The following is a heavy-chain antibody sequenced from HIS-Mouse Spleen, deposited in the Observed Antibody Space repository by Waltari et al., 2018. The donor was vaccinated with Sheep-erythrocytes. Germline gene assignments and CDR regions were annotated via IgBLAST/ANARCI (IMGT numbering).Heavy chain of an antibody. D-gene: IGHD1-1*01. Sequence: QVQLVESGGGVVQPGRSLRLSCAASGFTFSSYGMHWVRQAPGKGLEWVEVISYDGSKKYYADSVKGRFTISRDNSKNTLYLQMNSLRAEDTAVYYCAKVRTVNYWYFDLWGRGTLVTVSS. J-gene: IGHJ2*01. V-gene: IGHV3-30*18. CDR3: AKVRTVNYWYFDL. CDR1: GFTFSSYG. CDR2: ISYDGSKK.